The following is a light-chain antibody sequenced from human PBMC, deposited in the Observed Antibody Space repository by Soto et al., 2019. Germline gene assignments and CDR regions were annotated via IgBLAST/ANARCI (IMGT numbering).Light chain of an antibody. CDR3: QNSNSPPWT. J-gene: IGKJ1*01. CDR1: QSISSW. CDR2: KAS. V-gene: IGKV1-5*03. Sequence: DIQMTQSPSTLSAAVGDRVTITCRASQSISSWLAWYQQRPGKVPRLLIYKASTLETGVPSRFSGSGSGTEFTLSISSLQPNDSATYYCQNSNSPPWTFGQGTRVEIK.